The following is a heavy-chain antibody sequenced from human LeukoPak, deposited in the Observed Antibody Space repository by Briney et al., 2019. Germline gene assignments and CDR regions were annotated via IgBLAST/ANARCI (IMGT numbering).Heavy chain of an antibody. CDR1: GGSISSYY. Sequence: PSETLSLTCTVSGGSISSYYWSWIRQPPGKGLEWIGYIYYSGSTNYNPSLKSRVTISVDTSKNQFSLKLSSVTAADTAVYYCASYGSGSYYFVSDYYYMDVWGKGTTVTVSS. V-gene: IGHV4-59*01. D-gene: IGHD3-10*01. CDR2: IYYSGST. CDR3: ASYGSGSYYFVSDYYYMDV. J-gene: IGHJ6*03.